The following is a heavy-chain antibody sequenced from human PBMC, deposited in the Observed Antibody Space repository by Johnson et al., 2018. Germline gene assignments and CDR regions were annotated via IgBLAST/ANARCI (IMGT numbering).Heavy chain of an antibody. V-gene: IGHV3-49*04. CDR3: SRGKSPPGIEVVHDALDI. CDR2: IRGKAYGETT. J-gene: IGHJ3*02. Sequence: VQLVESGGGLVQPGRSXRLSCSASGLTFGDYGFNWVRQAPGKGLEWVGFIRGKAYGETTRYAASVRGRFTISRDDSKSIAYLQMNSLKTEDTAMYYLSRGKSPPGIEVVHDALDIWGQGTMVTVSS. CDR1: GLTFGDYG. D-gene: IGHD3-22*01.